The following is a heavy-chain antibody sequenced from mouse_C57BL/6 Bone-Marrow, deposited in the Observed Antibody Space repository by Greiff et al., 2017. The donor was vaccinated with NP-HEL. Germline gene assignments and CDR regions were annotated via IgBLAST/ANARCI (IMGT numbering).Heavy chain of an antibody. CDR1: GFTFSDFY. CDR3: ARENYRRYFDV. D-gene: IGHD2-1*01. J-gene: IGHJ1*03. CDR2: SRNKANDYTT. Sequence: EVMLVESGGGLVQSGRSLRLSCATSGFTFSDFYMEWVRQAPGKGLEWIAASRNKANDYTTEYSASVKGRFIVSRDTSQSILYLQMNALRAEDTAIYYCARENYRRYFDVWGTGTTVTVSS. V-gene: IGHV7-1*01.